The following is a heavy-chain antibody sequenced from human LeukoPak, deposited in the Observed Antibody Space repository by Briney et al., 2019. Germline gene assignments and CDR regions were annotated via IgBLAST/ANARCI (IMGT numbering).Heavy chain of an antibody. CDR1: GGSLRSGSYC. CDR3: AREDSSSWYLDYYYYYMHG. CDR2: IYTSGST. D-gene: IGHD6-13*01. V-gene: IGHV4-61*02. J-gene: IGHJ6*03. Sequence: SRTLSLTPTVPGGSLRSGSYCSSSVRLPAGKGLEWIGRIYTSGSTNYNPSLKSRVNISVDPSKNQFSLKLSSVTDADTAVYYCAREDSSSWYLDYYYYYMHGWGKGTTVTDCS.